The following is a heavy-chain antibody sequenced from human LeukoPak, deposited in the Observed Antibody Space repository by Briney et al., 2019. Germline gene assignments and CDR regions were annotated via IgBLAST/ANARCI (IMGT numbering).Heavy chain of an antibody. Sequence: PGGSLRLSCAASGFTFSGYWMSWVRQSPGKGPEWVGNINQDESEKNYADSVKGRFTILRDNAKNSLSLQMNSLGAEDTAVYYCARKTVVAREDYWGQGTLATVSS. CDR2: INQDESEK. CDR3: ARKTVVAREDY. CDR1: GFTFSGYW. V-gene: IGHV3-7*01. J-gene: IGHJ4*02. D-gene: IGHD4-23*01.